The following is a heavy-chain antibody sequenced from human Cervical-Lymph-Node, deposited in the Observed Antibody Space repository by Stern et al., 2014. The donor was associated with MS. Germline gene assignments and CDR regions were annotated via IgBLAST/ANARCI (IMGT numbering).Heavy chain of an antibody. V-gene: IGHV3-30-3*01. J-gene: IGHJ4*02. CDR1: GFPFSTYA. D-gene: IGHD3-10*01. CDR3: ARGGRGVGLEY. Sequence: QVQLVEAGGGVVQPGRSLSLSCVASGFPFSTYAMHWVRQAPGKGLEWVAFVSYDGTQRNSTDSVKARFTISRDNSKNTLYLHMNSLRDEDTAVYFCARGGRGVGLEYWGQGALVTVSS. CDR2: VSYDGTQR.